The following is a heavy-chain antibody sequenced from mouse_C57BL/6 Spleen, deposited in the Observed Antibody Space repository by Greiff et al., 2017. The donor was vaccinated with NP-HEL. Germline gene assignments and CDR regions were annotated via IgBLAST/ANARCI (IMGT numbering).Heavy chain of an antibody. CDR3: ARYSEIDFDY. CDR2: IYPSDSET. J-gene: IGHJ2*01. Sequence: QVQLQQPGAELVRPGSSVKLSCKASGYTFTSYWMDWVKQRPGQGLEWIGNIYPSDSETHYNQKFKDKATLTVDKSSSTAYMQLSSLTSEDSAVYYSARYSEIDFDYWGQGTTLTVSS. V-gene: IGHV1-61*01. CDR1: GYTFTSYW.